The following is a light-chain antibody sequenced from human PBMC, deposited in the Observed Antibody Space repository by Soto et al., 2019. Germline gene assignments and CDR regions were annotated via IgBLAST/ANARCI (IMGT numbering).Light chain of an antibody. CDR3: LQDYTYPIT. V-gene: IGKV1-6*01. CDR1: QGIRND. Sequence: IQITQSPSSLSASVGDRFTIACRASQGIRNDLGWYQQKPGKAPKLLIYAASSLQSGVPSRFSGGVSGTDFTLTISSLQPEDFATYYCLQDYTYPITFGQGTRLEIK. J-gene: IGKJ5*01. CDR2: AAS.